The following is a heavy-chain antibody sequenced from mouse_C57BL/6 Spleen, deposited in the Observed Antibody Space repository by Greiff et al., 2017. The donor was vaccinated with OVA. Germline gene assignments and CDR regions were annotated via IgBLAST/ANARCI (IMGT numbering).Heavy chain of an antibody. V-gene: IGHV5-17*01. Sequence: EVQVVESGGGLVKPGGSLKLSCAASGFTFSDYGMHWVRQAPEKGLEWVAYISSGSSTIYYADTVKGRFTISRDNAKNTLCLQMTSLRSEDAAMYKCARASSTTLVAADYWGQGTTLTVSS. CDR3: ARASSTTLVAADY. CDR1: GFTFSDYG. J-gene: IGHJ2*01. D-gene: IGHD1-1*01. CDR2: ISSGSSTI.